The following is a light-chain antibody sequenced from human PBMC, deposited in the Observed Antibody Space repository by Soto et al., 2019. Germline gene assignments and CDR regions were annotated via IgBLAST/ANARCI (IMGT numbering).Light chain of an antibody. CDR1: QSVSSY. V-gene: IGKV3-11*01. Sequence: IVLTQSPAPLYLYPLKRATLSCRASQSVSSYLAWYQQKPGQAPRLLIYDASNRATGIPARFSGSGSGTDFTLTISSLEPEDFAVYYCQQRSNWPPLTFGGGTKVDIK. CDR2: DAS. CDR3: QQRSNWPPLT. J-gene: IGKJ4*01.